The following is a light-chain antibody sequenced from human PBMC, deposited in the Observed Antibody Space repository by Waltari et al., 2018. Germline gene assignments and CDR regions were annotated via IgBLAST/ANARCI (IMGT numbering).Light chain of an antibody. CDR3: CSYVGRYV. J-gene: IGLJ1*01. V-gene: IGLV2-11*01. CDR2: DVN. Sequence: SALTQPRSVSGSPGPALTTPCRGSSGELGGYHYLPWYHHHPGKAPSLPLYDVNKRPSGVPDRFSGSKSDNTASLTISGVQADDEADYYCCSYVGRYVFGTGTKVTIL. CDR1: SGELGGYHY.